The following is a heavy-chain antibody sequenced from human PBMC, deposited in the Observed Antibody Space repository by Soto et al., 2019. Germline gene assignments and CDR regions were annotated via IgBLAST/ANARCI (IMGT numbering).Heavy chain of an antibody. J-gene: IGHJ6*02. CDR1: GGSISRYY. CDR2: IYYSGST. Sequence: QVQLQESGPGLVKPSETLSLTCTVSGGSISRYYWSWIRQPPGKGLEWIGYIYYSGSTKYNPSLKGRVTIPVDTYKNLFSLMLTCVTAADTALYSCARHIVGTTNAYSYYGMDVWGQGTTVTVSS. CDR3: ARHIVGTTNAYSYYGMDV. D-gene: IGHD1-26*01. V-gene: IGHV4-59*08.